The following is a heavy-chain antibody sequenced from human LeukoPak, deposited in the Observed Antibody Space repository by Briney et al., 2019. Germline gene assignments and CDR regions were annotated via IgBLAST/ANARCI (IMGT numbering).Heavy chain of an antibody. CDR1: GYSLTTYY. Sequence: ASVQVSCQASGYSLTTYYMHWVRQAPGQGLEWMAIINPSGGGTKYAQKFQGRVTMTRDTPTNTVYMELSSLRTEDTAVCYCASVYLYGMDVWGQGTTVTVSS. CDR3: ASVYLYGMDV. D-gene: IGHD2-8*01. J-gene: IGHJ6*02. V-gene: IGHV1-46*01. CDR2: INPSGGGT.